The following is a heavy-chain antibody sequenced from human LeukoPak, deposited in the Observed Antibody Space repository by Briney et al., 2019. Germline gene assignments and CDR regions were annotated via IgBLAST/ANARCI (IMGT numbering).Heavy chain of an antibody. CDR2: IYYSGST. Sequence: SETLSLTCTVSGGSISSYYWSWIRQPPGKGLEWIGYIYYSGSTNYNPSLKSRVTISVDTTKNQFSLKLSSVTAEDTAVYYCARVRGRNAFDIWGQGTMVTVTS. CDR3: ARVRGRNAFDI. J-gene: IGHJ3*02. V-gene: IGHV4-59*01. CDR1: GGSISSYY.